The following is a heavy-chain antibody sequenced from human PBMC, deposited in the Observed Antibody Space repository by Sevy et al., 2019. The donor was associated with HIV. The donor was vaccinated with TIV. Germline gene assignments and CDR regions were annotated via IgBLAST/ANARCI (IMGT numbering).Heavy chain of an antibody. CDR3: ARRNDFDI. V-gene: IGHV4-59*08. J-gene: IGHJ3*02. CDR1: RGSINSDH. CDR2: VYYTGGT. Sequence: ETLSLTCTVSRGSINSDHWNWIRQPPGKGLEWIGYVYYTGGTNYNPSLKNRVTISVDRTKNQFSLNLTSVTAADTAVYYCARRNDFDIWGQGTMVTVSS.